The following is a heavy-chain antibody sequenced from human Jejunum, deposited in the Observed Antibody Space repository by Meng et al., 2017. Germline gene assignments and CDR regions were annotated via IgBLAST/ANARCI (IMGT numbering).Heavy chain of an antibody. V-gene: IGHV6-1*01. J-gene: IGHJ4*02. Sequence: QIQLQQSGPGLVKPSQTPPLPCAISGDSVSSNSAGWNWIRQSPSRGLEWLGRTYYRSKWYIDYAVSVKSRITINPDTSKNQFSLHLNSVTPEDTAVYYCAGGGLVRSTRGYFDYWGQGTLVTGSS. CDR1: GDSVSSNSAG. CDR2: TYYRSKWYI. CDR3: AGGGLVRSTRGYFDY. D-gene: IGHD1-26*01.